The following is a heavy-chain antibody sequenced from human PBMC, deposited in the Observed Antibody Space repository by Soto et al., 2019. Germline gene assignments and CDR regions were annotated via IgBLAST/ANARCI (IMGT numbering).Heavy chain of an antibody. CDR1: GGNFSSYA. J-gene: IGHJ6*02. Sequence: QVQLVQSGAEVKKPGSSVKVSCKASGGNFSSYAVNWVRQAPGQGLEWMGGIIPALATANYAQKFQGRVTINTDEFTSTVYMELSSLRSEDTAVYYCARKHSSSYYGMDIWGQGTTVTVSS. D-gene: IGHD3-22*01. V-gene: IGHV1-69*01. CDR2: IIPALATA. CDR3: ARKHSSSYYGMDI.